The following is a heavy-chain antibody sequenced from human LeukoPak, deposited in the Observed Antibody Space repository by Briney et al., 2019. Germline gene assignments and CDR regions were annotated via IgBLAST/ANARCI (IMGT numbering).Heavy chain of an antibody. D-gene: IGHD3-22*01. Sequence: SETLSLTCTVSGGSISSSSYYWGWIRQPPGKGLEWIGSIYYSGSTYYNPSLKSRVTISVDTSKNQFSLKLSSVTAADTAVLYCAIMYYYDISGSPFDYWGQGTLVTVSS. CDR1: GGSISSSSYY. CDR3: AIMYYYDISGSPFDY. CDR2: IYYSGST. V-gene: IGHV4-39*07. J-gene: IGHJ4*02.